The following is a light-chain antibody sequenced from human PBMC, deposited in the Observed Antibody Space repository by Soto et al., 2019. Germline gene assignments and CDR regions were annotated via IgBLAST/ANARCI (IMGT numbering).Light chain of an antibody. J-gene: IGKJ2*01. CDR1: QSVSSS. CDR2: DAS. Sequence: EIVLTQSPATLSLSPGERATLSCRASQSVSSSLGWYQQIPGQAPRLLIYDASNRATGIPARFSGSGSGTDFTLTISRLEPEDVAVYYCQQRSNWPRTFCQGTKLEIK. V-gene: IGKV3-11*01. CDR3: QQRSNWPRT.